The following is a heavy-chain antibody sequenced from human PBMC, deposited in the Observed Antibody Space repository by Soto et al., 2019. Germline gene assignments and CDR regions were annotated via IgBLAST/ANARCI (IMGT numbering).Heavy chain of an antibody. J-gene: IGHJ4*02. CDR2: ISWNSGSI. D-gene: IGHD6-19*01. CDR3: AKDGSLAPYSSGWYYFDY. V-gene: IGHV3-9*01. Sequence: GGSLRLSCAASGFTFDDYAMHWVRQAPGKGLEWVSGISWNSGSIGYADSVKGRFTISRDNAKNSLYLQMNSLRAGDKALYYCAKDGSLAPYSSGWYYFDYWGQGTLVTVSS. CDR1: GFTFDDYA.